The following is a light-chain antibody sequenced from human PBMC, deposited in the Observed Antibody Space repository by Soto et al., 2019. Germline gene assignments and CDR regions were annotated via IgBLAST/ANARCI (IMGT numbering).Light chain of an antibody. CDR3: QQSYGTLMYT. CDR1: QNINNY. J-gene: IGKJ2*01. CDR2: AAS. Sequence: DIQMTQFPSSLSASVGDRVTITCRASQNINNYLNWYQQKPEKAPKLLIYAASNLQSGVPSRFSGSGSGTDFTLTISSLQPEDFATYYCQQSYGTLMYTFGQGTKLGIK. V-gene: IGKV1-39*01.